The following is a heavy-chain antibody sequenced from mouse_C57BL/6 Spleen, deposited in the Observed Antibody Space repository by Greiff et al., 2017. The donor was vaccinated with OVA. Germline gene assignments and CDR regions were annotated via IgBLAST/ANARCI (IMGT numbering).Heavy chain of an antibody. V-gene: IGHV2-9*01. CDR2: IWGGGST. CDR3: AKHEENDGAPYYAMDY. D-gene: IGHD2-12*01. Sequence: VQVVESGPGLVAPSQSLSITCTVSGFSLTSYGVDWVRQPPGKGLEWLGVIWGGGSTNYNSALMSRLSISKDNSKSQVFLKMNSLQTDDTAMYYCAKHEENDGAPYYAMDYWGQGTSVTVSS. J-gene: IGHJ4*01. CDR1: GFSLTSYG.